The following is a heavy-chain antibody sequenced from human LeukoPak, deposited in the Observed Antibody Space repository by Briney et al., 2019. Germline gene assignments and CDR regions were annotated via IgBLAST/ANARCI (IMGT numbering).Heavy chain of an antibody. D-gene: IGHD5-24*01. Sequence: VASVKVSCKTSGYTFTSYNLHWVRQAPGQRLEGMGIIKPSGDHTNYAQKFQDRVTMTRDTSASTVYMELSSLKSEDTAVYYCARVRDGYNDAYDIWGQGTMVTVTS. V-gene: IGHV1-46*01. CDR3: ARVRDGYNDAYDI. J-gene: IGHJ3*02. CDR2: IKPSGDHT. CDR1: GYTFTSYN.